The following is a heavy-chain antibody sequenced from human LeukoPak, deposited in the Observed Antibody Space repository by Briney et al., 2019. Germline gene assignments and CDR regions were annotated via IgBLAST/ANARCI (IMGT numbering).Heavy chain of an antibody. V-gene: IGHV4-39*01. CDR3: ARRGAHTGSYFHY. Sequence: NSTETLSLICTVSGGSISSSSSYWDWIRQPPGKGLEWIGSIYNSWSTFYNPSLKSRVTISVHTSKNQFSLKLSSVTAADTSVYYCARRGAHTGSYFHYWGQGSLVTVSS. CDR1: GGSISSSSSY. J-gene: IGHJ4*02. CDR2: IYNSWST. D-gene: IGHD1-26*01.